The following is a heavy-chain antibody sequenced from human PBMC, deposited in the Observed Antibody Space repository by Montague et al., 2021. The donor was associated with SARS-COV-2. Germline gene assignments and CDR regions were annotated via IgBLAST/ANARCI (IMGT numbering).Heavy chain of an antibody. CDR3: ARARITMIVVVNAFDI. Sequence: TLSLTCTVSGGSISSGGYYWSWVRQHPGKGLDWIGYIYYSGSTYYNPSLKSSVTISVDTSKNQFSLKLSSVTAADTAVYYCARARITMIVVVNAFDIWGQGTMVTVSS. J-gene: IGHJ3*02. V-gene: IGHV4-31*03. CDR2: IYYSGST. CDR1: GGSISSGGYY. D-gene: IGHD3-22*01.